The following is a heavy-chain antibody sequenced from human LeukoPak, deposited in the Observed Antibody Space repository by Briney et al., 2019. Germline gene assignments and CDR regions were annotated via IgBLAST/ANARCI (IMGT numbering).Heavy chain of an antibody. J-gene: IGHJ3*02. CDR3: AKDSGYSSSWYAFDI. D-gene: IGHD6-13*01. CDR2: ISYDGSNK. V-gene: IGHV3-30*18. Sequence: GGSLRLSCAASGFTFISYGMHWVRQAPGTGLEWVALISYDGSNKYYADSVKGRFTISRDNSKNTLYLQMNSLRAEDTAVYYCAKDSGYSSSWYAFDIWGQGTMVTVSS. CDR1: GFTFISYG.